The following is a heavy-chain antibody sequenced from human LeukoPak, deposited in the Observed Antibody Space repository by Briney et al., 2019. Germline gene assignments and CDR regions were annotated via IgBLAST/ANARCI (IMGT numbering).Heavy chain of an antibody. Sequence: GASLRLSCAASGFTFSSYAMSWVRQAPGKGLEWVSAISGSGGSTYYADSVKGRFTISRDNSKNTLYLQMNSLRAEDTAVYYCANWGQMTTVTTSKNYWGRETLVTVSS. CDR3: ANWGQMTTVTTSKNY. CDR1: GFTFSSYA. CDR2: ISGSGGST. V-gene: IGHV3-23*01. D-gene: IGHD4-11*01. J-gene: IGHJ4*02.